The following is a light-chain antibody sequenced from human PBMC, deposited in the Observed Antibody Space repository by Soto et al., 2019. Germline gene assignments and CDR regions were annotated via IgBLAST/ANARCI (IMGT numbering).Light chain of an antibody. CDR1: QSVSSK. Sequence: EIVMTQSPATLSVSPGERATLSCRASQSVSSKLAWYQRKPGQAPRLLIYDTSTRATGVPARFSGSGSGTEFTLTISSLQSEDFAVYYCQQYNKWYTFGQGTKLEI. V-gene: IGKV3-15*01. CDR2: DTS. CDR3: QQYNKWYT. J-gene: IGKJ2*01.